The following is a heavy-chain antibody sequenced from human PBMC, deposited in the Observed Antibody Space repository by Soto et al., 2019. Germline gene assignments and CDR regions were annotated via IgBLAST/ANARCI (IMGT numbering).Heavy chain of an antibody. V-gene: IGHV3-73*01. CDR1: GFTFSGSA. Sequence: PGGSLRLSCAASGFTFSGSAMHWVRQASGKGLEWVGRIGSKANSYATAYAASVKGRFTISRDDSKNTAYLQMNSLKSEDTAVYYCTFGSSSSFPYYYYYMDVWGKGTTVTVSS. D-gene: IGHD6-6*01. CDR3: TFGSSSSFPYYYYYMDV. J-gene: IGHJ6*03. CDR2: IGSKANSYAT.